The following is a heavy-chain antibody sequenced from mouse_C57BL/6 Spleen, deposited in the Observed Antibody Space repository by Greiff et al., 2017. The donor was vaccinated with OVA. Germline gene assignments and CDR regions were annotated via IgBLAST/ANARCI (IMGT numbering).Heavy chain of an antibody. J-gene: IGHJ2*01. CDR3: ARLTGTGGYYVDY. V-gene: IGHV1-42*01. Sequence: EVQLQESGPELVKPGASVKISCKASGYSFTGYYMNWVKQSPEKSLEWIGEINPSTGGTTYNQKFKAKATLTVDKSSSTAYMQLKSLTSEDSAVYYCARLTGTGGYYVDYWGQGTTLTVSS. D-gene: IGHD4-1*01. CDR2: INPSTGGT. CDR1: GYSFTGYY.